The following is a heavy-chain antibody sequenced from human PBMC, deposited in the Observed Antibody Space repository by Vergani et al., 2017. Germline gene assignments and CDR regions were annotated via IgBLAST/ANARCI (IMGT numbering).Heavy chain of an antibody. CDR2: IISILGIA. CDR1: GGTFSSYT. D-gene: IGHD5-12*01. Sequence: QVQLVQSGAEVKKPGSSVKVSCKASGGTFSSYTTSWVRQAPGQGLEWMGRIISILGIAHYAQKFQGRVTITADKSTSTAYMELSSLRSEDTAVYYCARGPDSVATLRYYYYGMDVCGQGTTVTVSS. V-gene: IGHV1-69*02. CDR3: ARGPDSVATLRYYYYGMDV. J-gene: IGHJ6*02.